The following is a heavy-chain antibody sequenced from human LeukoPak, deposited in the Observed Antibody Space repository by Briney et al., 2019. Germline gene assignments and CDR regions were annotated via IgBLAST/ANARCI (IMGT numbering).Heavy chain of an antibody. CDR3: ATTQGYYYGMDV. CDR2: IWYDGSNK. CDR1: GFTFSSYA. J-gene: IGHJ6*02. V-gene: IGHV3-33*08. Sequence: GGSLRLSCAASGFTFSSYAMHWVRQAPGKGLEWVAVIWYDGSNKYYADSVKGRFTISRDNSKNTLYLQMNSLRAEDTAVYYCATTQGYYYGMDVWGQGTTVTVSS.